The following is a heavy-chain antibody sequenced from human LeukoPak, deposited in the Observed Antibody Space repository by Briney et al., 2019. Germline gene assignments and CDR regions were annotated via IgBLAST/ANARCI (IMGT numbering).Heavy chain of an antibody. J-gene: IGHJ6*02. D-gene: IGHD2-2*02. V-gene: IGHV3-9*01. Sequence: GGSLRLSCAASGFTFDDYAMHWVRQAPGKGLEWVSGISWNSGSIGYADSVKGRFTISRDNAKNSLYLQMNSLRAEDTAVYYCARALSVPAAIRGSYYYYGMDVWGQGTTVTVSS. CDR3: ARALSVPAAIRGSYYYYGMDV. CDR1: GFTFDDYA. CDR2: ISWNSGSI.